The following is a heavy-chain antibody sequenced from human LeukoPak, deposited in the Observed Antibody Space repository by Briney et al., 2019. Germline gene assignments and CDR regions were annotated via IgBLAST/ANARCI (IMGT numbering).Heavy chain of an antibody. J-gene: IGHJ4*02. D-gene: IGHD6-19*01. CDR1: GFTFSNVW. CDR2: IESKTDGGTL. V-gene: IGHV3-15*04. Sequence: GGSLRLSCAASGFTFSNVWMSWVRQAPGKGLEWVGRIESKTDGGTLDYAAPVKGRFTISRDDSKNTLYLQMNSLKTEDTAVYYCTTPFMTVAGKADYWGQGTLVTVSS. CDR3: TTPFMTVAGKADY.